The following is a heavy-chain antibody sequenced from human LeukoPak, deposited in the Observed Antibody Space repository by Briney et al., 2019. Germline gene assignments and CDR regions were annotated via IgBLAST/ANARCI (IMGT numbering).Heavy chain of an antibody. D-gene: IGHD3-10*01. J-gene: IGHJ6*03. V-gene: IGHV1-69*05. CDR3: AANYYGSGRLGYYYYMDV. CDR2: IIPIFGTA. Sequence: SVKLSCKASGGTFSSYAISWVRQAPGQGLEWMGGIIPIFGTANYAQKFQGRVTITTDESTSTAYMELSSLRSEDTAVYYCAANYYGSGRLGYYYYMDVWGKGTTVAVSS. CDR1: GGTFSSYA.